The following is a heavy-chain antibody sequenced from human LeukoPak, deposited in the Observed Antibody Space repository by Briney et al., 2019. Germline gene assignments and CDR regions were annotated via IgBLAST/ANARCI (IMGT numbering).Heavy chain of an antibody. V-gene: IGHV1-69*13. Sequence: SVKVSCKASGGTFRSYAISWVRQAPGQGLEWMGGIIPIFGTANYAQKFQGRVTITADESTSTAYMELSSLRPEDTAVYYCAKDLLRDQWFGESWGQGTLVTVSS. CDR2: IIPIFGTA. CDR1: GGTFRSYA. CDR3: AKDLLRDQWFGES. D-gene: IGHD3-10*01. J-gene: IGHJ5*02.